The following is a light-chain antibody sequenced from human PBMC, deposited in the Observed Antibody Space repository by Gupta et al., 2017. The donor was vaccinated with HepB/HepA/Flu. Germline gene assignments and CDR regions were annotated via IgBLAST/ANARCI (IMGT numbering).Light chain of an antibody. CDR2: LNSDGSH. Sequence: QLVLPQSPSASASLGASVKLTCTLSSGHSSYAIAWHQQQPEKGPRYLMKLNSDGSHSKGDGTLDRFSGSSSGAERYLTISSLQAEDEDDYYCQTWGTGIQVFGGGTKLTVL. CDR1: SGHSSYA. V-gene: IGLV4-69*01. CDR3: QTWGTGIQV. J-gene: IGLJ3*02.